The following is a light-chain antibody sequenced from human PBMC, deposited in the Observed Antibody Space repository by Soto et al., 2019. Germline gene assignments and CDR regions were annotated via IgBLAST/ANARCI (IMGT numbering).Light chain of an antibody. CDR2: DAS. J-gene: IGKJ5*01. V-gene: IGKV3-11*01. CDR3: QQRSNWIT. Sequence: EIVLTQSPGTLSFSPGVRATLSCRASQSVSSYLAWYQQKPGQAPRLLIYDASNRATGIPARFSGSGSGTDFTLTISSLEPEDFAVYYCQQRSNWITFGQGTRLEIK. CDR1: QSVSSY.